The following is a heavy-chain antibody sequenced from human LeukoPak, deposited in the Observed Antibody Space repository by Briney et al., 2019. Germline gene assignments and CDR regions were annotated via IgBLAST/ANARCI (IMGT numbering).Heavy chain of an antibody. CDR2: IYTSGST. CDR3: ARDRDPQWLVPFDP. J-gene: IGHJ5*02. V-gene: IGHV4-4*07. Sequence: PSETLSLTCTVSGGSISSYYWSWIRQPAGKGLEWIGRIYTSGSTNYNPSLKSRVTMSVDTSKNQFSLQLSSVTAADTAVYYCARDRDPQWLVPFDPWGQGTLVTVSS. CDR1: GGSISSYY. D-gene: IGHD6-19*01.